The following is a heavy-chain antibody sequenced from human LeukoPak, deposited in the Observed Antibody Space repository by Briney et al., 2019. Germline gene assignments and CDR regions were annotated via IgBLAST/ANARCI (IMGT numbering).Heavy chain of an antibody. Sequence: SETLSPTCAVSGGSIDSSSYYWGWIRQPPGKGLEWIGSIYYSGSTYYNPSLKSRVTISVDTSKNQFSLKLSSVTAADTAVYYCARREDGSGTEDYWGQGTLVTVSS. J-gene: IGHJ4*02. CDR2: IYYSGST. V-gene: IGHV4-39*01. D-gene: IGHD3-10*01. CDR3: ARREDGSGTEDY. CDR1: GGSIDSSSYY.